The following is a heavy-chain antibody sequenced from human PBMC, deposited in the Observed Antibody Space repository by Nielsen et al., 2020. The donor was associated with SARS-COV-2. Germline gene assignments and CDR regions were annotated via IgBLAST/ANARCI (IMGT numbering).Heavy chain of an antibody. Sequence: GGSRRLSCAASGFTFSSYSMNWVRQAPGKGLEWVSSISSSSSYIYYADSVKGRFTISRDNAKNSLYLQMNSLRAEDTAVYYCARDNPFTVWFGELTGRNAMDVWGQGTAVTVSS. CDR1: GFTFSSYS. J-gene: IGHJ6*02. V-gene: IGHV3-21*01. D-gene: IGHD3-10*01. CDR2: ISSSSSYI. CDR3: ARDNPFTVWFGELTGRNAMDV.